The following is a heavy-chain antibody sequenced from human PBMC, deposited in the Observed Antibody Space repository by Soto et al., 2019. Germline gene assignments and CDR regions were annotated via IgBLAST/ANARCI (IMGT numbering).Heavy chain of an antibody. CDR1: GFTFSSYS. V-gene: IGHV3-48*04. CDR2: ISSSSSTI. Sequence: GGSLRLSCAASGFTFSSYSMNWVRQAPGKGLEWVSYISSSSSTIYYADSVKGRFTISRDNAKNSLYLQMNSLRAEDTAVYYCAREDIVVVPAAPGAYYYYGMDVWGQGTTVTVSS. CDR3: AREDIVVVPAAPGAYYYYGMDV. D-gene: IGHD2-2*01. J-gene: IGHJ6*02.